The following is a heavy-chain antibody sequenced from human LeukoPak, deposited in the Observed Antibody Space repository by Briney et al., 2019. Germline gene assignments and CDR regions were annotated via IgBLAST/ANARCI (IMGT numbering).Heavy chain of an antibody. CDR3: AREGRVAEIDY. D-gene: IGHD5-24*01. CDR1: GFTFSSYW. Sequence: PGGSLRLSCAASGFTFSSYWMHWARQAPGKGLVWVSRINSDGSSTRYADSVKGPFTISRDNAKNTLYLQMSSLRAEDTAVYYCAREGRVAEIDYWGQGTLVTVSS. V-gene: IGHV3-74*01. J-gene: IGHJ4*02. CDR2: INSDGSST.